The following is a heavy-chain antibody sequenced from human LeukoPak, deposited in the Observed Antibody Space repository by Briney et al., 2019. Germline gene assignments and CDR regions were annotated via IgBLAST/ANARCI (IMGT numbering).Heavy chain of an antibody. CDR2: VHHTGVT. CDR1: GGSITSLY. J-gene: IGHJ6*02. D-gene: IGHD6-19*01. Sequence: PSETLSLTCSVSGGSITSLYWSWVRQPPGKGLEYVGYVHHTGVTNYNPSLRGRVTVSMDASKNQFCLKLNSVTAADTAVYYCVRSATIAVFRYGMDVWGQGTTVTVSS. V-gene: IGHV4-59*11. CDR3: VRSATIAVFRYGMDV.